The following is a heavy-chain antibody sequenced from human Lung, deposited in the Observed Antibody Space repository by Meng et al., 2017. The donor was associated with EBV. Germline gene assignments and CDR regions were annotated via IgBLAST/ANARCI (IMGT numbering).Heavy chain of an antibody. CDR3: ARDRKHYGERGWFDP. D-gene: IGHD4-17*01. CDR2: IYYSGST. CDR1: GGSISSGDYC. V-gene: IGHV4-30-4*01. J-gene: IGHJ5*02. Sequence: QVQLQESGPGLVPPSQTLSLTCTVSGGSISSGDYCWSWIRQPPGKGLEWIGYIYYSGSTYSNASLKSRVTISIDRSKNQFSLKPSSVTAADTAVYYCARDRKHYGERGWFDPWGQGTLVTVSS.